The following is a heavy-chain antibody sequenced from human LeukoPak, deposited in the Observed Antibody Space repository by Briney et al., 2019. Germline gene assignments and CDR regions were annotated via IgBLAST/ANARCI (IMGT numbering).Heavy chain of an antibody. Sequence: PGGSLRLSCAASGFSFISYGMHWVRQAPGKGLEWVGVISDDGRSKDYADSVKGRLTISRDNSKHTLYLQMNSLRAEDTAVYYCAKRPSDYGDYVSYFDYWGRGTLVTVSS. V-gene: IGHV3-30*18. D-gene: IGHD4-17*01. CDR2: ISDDGRSK. J-gene: IGHJ4*02. CDR1: GFSFISYG. CDR3: AKRPSDYGDYVSYFDY.